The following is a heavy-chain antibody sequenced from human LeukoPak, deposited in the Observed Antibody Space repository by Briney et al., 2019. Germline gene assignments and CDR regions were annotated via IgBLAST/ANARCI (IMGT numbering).Heavy chain of an antibody. J-gene: IGHJ5*02. V-gene: IGHV4-59*01. CDR2: TYNSGSA. Sequence: SETLSLTCTVSVGSISSYYWNWIRQPPGKGLEWIGHTYNSGSANYNPSLKRRVTISVDTSKNQFSLKLTSVTAADTAVYYCARDGSGSYLNWFDPWGQGTLVTVSS. D-gene: IGHD3-10*01. CDR1: VGSISSYY. CDR3: ARDGSGSYLNWFDP.